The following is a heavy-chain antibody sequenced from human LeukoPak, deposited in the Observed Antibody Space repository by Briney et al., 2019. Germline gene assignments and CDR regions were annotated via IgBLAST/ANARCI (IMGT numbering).Heavy chain of an antibody. J-gene: IGHJ4*02. CDR2: IIPIFGTA. D-gene: IGHD3-22*01. CDR3: AIPHYYYDSSGTFDY. Sequence: SVKVSCKASGGTFSSYAISWVRQAPGQGLEWMGGIIPIFGTANYAQKFQGRVTITADKSTSTAYMELSSLRSEDTAVYYCAIPHYYYDSSGTFDYWGQGTLVTVSS. V-gene: IGHV1-69*06. CDR1: GGTFSSYA.